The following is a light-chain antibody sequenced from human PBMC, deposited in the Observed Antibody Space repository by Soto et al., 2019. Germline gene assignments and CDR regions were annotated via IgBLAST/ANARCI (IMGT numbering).Light chain of an antibody. Sequence: QSALTQPASVSGSPGQSITISCTGTSSDVGGYNYVSWYQQHPGKAPKLMIYDVSNRPSGVSNRFSGSKSGNTASLTISGLQAEDEVDYYCSSYTCSSTHYVFGTGTKVTVL. J-gene: IGLJ1*01. V-gene: IGLV2-14*01. CDR2: DVS. CDR1: SSDVGGYNY. CDR3: SSYTCSSTHYV.